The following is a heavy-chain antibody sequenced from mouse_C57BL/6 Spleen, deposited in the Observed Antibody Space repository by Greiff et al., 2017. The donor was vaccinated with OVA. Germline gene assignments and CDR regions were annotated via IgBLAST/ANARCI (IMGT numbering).Heavy chain of an antibody. J-gene: IGHJ1*03. Sequence: LQQPFSSLFPPFSSFPLSCTSSFSPFPLSFLPFFPHTPFPVLSFIVYIYPFIFITNYNENFNSKATLTVDTSSSTAYMQLSSLTSEDSAVYYCARLGDTTDWYFDVWGTGTTVTVSS. V-gene: IGHV1-55*01. CDR2: IYPFIFIT. CDR1: FSPFPLSF. CDR3: ARLGDTTDWYFDV. D-gene: IGHD1-1*01.